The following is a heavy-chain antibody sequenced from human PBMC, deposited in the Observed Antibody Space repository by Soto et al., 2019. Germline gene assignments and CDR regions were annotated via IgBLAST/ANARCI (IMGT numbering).Heavy chain of an antibody. CDR2: IYYSGST. V-gene: IGHV4-59*01. Sequence: PSETLSLTCTVSGGSISSYYWSWIRQPPGKGLEWIGYIYYSGSTNYNPSLKSRVTISVDTSKNQFSLKLSSVTAADTAVYYCARVSPIAVAVFDYWGQGTLVTVSS. CDR1: GGSISSYY. D-gene: IGHD6-19*01. CDR3: ARVSPIAVAVFDY. J-gene: IGHJ4*02.